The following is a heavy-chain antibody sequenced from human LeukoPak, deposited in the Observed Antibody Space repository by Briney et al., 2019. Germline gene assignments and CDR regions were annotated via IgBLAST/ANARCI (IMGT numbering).Heavy chain of an antibody. V-gene: IGHV1-69*01. J-gene: IGHJ4*02. D-gene: IGHD1-26*01. CDR2: IIPIFGTA. CDR1: GGTFSSYA. CDR3: ARDRAGSYPKYYFDY. Sequence: SVKVSCKASGGTFSSYAISWVRHAPGQGLEWMGGIIPIFGTANYAQKFQGRVTITADESTSTAYMELSSLRSEDTAVYYCARDRAGSYPKYYFDYWGQGTLVTVSS.